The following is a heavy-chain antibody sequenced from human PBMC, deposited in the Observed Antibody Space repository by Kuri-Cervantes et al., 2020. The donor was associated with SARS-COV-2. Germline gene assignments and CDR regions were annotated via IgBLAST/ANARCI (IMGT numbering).Heavy chain of an antibody. D-gene: IGHD3-3*01. CDR2: TNHSGST. V-gene: IGHV4-34*01. Sequence: ESLKISCAVYGGSFSGYYWSWIRQPPGKGLEWIGETNHSGSTNYNPSLKSRVTISVDTSKNQFSRKLSSVTAADTAVYYCARAYYYDFWSGYGAFDYWGQGTLVTVSS. CDR1: GGSFSGYY. J-gene: IGHJ4*02. CDR3: ARAYYYDFWSGYGAFDY.